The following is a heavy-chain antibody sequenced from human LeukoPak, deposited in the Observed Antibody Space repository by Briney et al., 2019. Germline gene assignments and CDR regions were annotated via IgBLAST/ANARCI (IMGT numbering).Heavy chain of an antibody. CDR1: GFTFSNYA. Sequence: PGRSLRLSCAASGFTFSNYAMHWVRQAPGKGLEWVAVISYDGSNKYYADSVKGRFTISRDNSKNTLYLQMNSLRAEDTAVYYCAKGGEYYYYYMDVWGKGTTVTISS. V-gene: IGHV3-30*04. D-gene: IGHD3-10*01. J-gene: IGHJ6*03. CDR3: AKGGEYYYYYMDV. CDR2: ISYDGSNK.